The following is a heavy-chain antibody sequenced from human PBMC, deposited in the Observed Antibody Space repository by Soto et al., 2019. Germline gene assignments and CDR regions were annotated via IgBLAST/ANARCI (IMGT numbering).Heavy chain of an antibody. CDR2: INPNGGST. CDR1: GYTFTTYY. CDR3: ARAGYCSGGTCFHGNCDY. D-gene: IGHD2-15*01. V-gene: IGHV1-46*01. Sequence: QVQLVQSGAEVKRPGASVKVSCKASGYTFTTYYMHWVRQAPGQGLEWLGIINPNGGSTTYAQKFRGRVTMTMDTSTRTVYLELSSLRSEDTAVYYCARAGYCSGGTCFHGNCDYWGQGTLVTVSA. J-gene: IGHJ4*02.